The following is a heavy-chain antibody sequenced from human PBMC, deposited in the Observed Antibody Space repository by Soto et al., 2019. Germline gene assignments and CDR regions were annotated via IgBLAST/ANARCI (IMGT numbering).Heavy chain of an antibody. V-gene: IGHV3-33*01. Sequence: QVQLVESGGGVVQPGRSLRLSCAASGFTFSSYGMHWVRQAPGKGLEWVAVIWYDGSNKYYADSVKGRFTISRDNSKNTLYLQMNSLRAEDTAVYYCATWGSSSWYVGYYYYGMDVWGQGTTVTVSS. CDR3: ATWGSSSWYVGYYYYGMDV. D-gene: IGHD6-13*01. CDR1: GFTFSSYG. CDR2: IWYDGSNK. J-gene: IGHJ6*02.